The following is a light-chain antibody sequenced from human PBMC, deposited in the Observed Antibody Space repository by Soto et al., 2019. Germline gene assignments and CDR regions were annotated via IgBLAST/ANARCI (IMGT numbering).Light chain of an antibody. CDR2: DVS. CDR3: SSYAATIKVT. Sequence: QSALTQPPSASGSPGQSVTISCTGTSSDVGGYNSVSWYQHHPAKAPKLIIYDVSKRPSGVPDRFSGSKSGNTASLTVSGLQAEDEADYYCSSYAATIKVTFGGGTKLTVL. V-gene: IGLV2-8*01. CDR1: SSDVGGYNS. J-gene: IGLJ2*01.